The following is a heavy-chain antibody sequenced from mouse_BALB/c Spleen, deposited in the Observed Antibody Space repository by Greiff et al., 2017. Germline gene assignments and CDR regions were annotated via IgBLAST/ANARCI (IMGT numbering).Heavy chain of an antibody. CDR3: ARRRDAMDY. J-gene: IGHJ4*01. CDR2: IRNKANGYTT. V-gene: IGHV7-3*02. CDR1: GFTFTDYY. Sequence: EVKLVESGGGLVQPGGSLRLSCATSGFTFTDYYMSWVRQPPGKALEWLGFIRNKANGYTTEYSASVKGRFTISRDNSQSILYLQMNTLRAEDSATYYCARRRDAMDYWGQGTSVTVSS.